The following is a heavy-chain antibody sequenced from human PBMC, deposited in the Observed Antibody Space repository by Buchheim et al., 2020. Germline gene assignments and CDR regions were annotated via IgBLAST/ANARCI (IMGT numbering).Heavy chain of an antibody. CDR3: AREPVPAAMEGWFDP. Sequence: EVQLVESGGGLVQPGGSLRLSCAASGFTFSSYSMNWVRQAPGKGLEWVSYISSISSTIYYADSVKGRFTISRDNAKNSLYLQMNSLRAEDTAVYYCAREPVPAAMEGWFDPWGQGTL. V-gene: IGHV3-48*01. CDR1: GFTFSSYS. CDR2: ISSISSTI. J-gene: IGHJ5*02. D-gene: IGHD2-2*01.